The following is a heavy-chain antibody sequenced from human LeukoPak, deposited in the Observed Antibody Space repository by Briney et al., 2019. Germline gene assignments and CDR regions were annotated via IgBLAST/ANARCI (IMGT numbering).Heavy chain of an antibody. D-gene: IGHD1-1*01. CDR2: IIPIFGTA. CDR3: ARASGDNSGIFWLDY. V-gene: IGHV1-69*06. CDR1: GGTFSSYA. Sequence: SVKVSCKASGGTFSSYAISWVRHAPGQGLEWMGGIIPIFGTANYAQKFQGRVTITADKSTSTAYMELSSLRSEDTAVYYCARASGDNSGIFWLDYWGQGTLVTVSS. J-gene: IGHJ4*02.